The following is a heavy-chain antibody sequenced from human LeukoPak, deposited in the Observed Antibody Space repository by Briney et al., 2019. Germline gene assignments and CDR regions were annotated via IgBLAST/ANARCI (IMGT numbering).Heavy chain of an antibody. D-gene: IGHD3-10*01. Sequence: GESLKISCQASGHSFTNYWIGWVRQMPGKGLEWMGIIYPGDSTTIYSPSLEGQVTMSADKSISTAYLQWSSLKASDTAKYYCARSFSMVRVVTDFDHWGQGTLVTVSS. CDR3: ARSFSMVRVVTDFDH. J-gene: IGHJ4*02. V-gene: IGHV5-51*01. CDR1: GHSFTNYW. CDR2: IYPGDSTT.